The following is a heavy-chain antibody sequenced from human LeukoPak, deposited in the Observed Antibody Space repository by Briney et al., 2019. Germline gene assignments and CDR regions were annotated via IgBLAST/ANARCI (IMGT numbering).Heavy chain of an antibody. D-gene: IGHD6-13*01. V-gene: IGHV3-53*01. CDR2: IYSGGNT. CDR3: TRDTPGIAASVSGG. Sequence: RSGGSLRLSCAASGFTFSDYWMSWVRQAPGKGLEWVALIYSGGNTHYADSVKGRFTISRDNSKNTLYLQMSSLRVEDTAVYYCTRDTPGIAASVSGGWGQGTLVTVSS. CDR1: GFTFSDYW. J-gene: IGHJ4*02.